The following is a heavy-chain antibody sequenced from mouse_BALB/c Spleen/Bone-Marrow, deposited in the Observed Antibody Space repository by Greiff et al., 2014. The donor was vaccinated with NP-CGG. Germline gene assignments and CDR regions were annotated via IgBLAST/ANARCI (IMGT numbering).Heavy chain of an antibody. J-gene: IGHJ1*01. Sequence: EVQGVESGGGLVQPGGSLRLSCATSGFTFTDYYMSWVRQPPGKALEWLGFIRNKANGYTTEYSASVKGRFTISRDNSQSILYLQMNTLRPEDNATYYCARDRVLPVYWYCDVWGAGTTLTVSS. CDR1: GFTFTDYY. V-gene: IGHV7-3*02. CDR3: ARDRVLPVYWYCDV. CDR2: IRNKANGYTT.